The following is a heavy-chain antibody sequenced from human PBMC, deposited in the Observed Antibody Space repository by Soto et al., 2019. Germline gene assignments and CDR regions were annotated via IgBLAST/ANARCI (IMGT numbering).Heavy chain of an antibody. D-gene: IGHD6-13*01. CDR1: EFSFSSYA. CDR3: ATYSSPFDY. V-gene: IGHV3-23*01. CDR2: ISATGTTT. J-gene: IGHJ4*02. Sequence: ESGGGLVQPGGSLRLSCAASEFSFSSYALNWVRQAPGKGLEWVSAISATGTTTYYADSVKGRFTISRDNSKRTLFLQMDSLSPEYTAVYYCATYSSPFDYWGQGTLVTVSS.